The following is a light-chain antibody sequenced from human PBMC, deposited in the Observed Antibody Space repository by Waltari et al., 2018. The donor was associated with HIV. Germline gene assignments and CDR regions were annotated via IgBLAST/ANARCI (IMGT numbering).Light chain of an antibody. Sequence: DIQMTQSPSTLSASVGDRVTITCRASQNISNWLAWYQEKPGKAPKLLIYKASSLKSGVPSRFSGSGSGTEFTLTIGSLQSDDFATYYCQQYNSYSRTFGQGTKVEIK. J-gene: IGKJ1*01. CDR2: KAS. CDR3: QQYNSYSRT. V-gene: IGKV1-5*03. CDR1: QNISNW.